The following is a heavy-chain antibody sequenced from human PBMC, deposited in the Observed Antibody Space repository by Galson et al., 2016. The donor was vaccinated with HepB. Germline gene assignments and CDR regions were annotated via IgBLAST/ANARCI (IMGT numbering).Heavy chain of an antibody. J-gene: IGHJ3*01. Sequence: SVKVSCKASGYNFVSRGLNWVRQAPGQGLEWMGWTSAYNGNTNYAQKFQGRLTMTTHTSTTTLYMELRSLTSDDTAVYYCARDSGNWNSFGLAPDVWGRGTLVAVSS. CDR1: GYNFVSRG. V-gene: IGHV1-18*04. D-gene: IGHD1-1*01. CDR3: ARDSGNWNSFGLAPDV. CDR2: TSAYNGNT.